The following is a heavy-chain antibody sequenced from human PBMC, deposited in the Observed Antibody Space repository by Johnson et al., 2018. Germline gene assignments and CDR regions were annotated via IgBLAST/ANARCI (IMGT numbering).Heavy chain of an antibody. CDR1: GYSFTSYW. CDR3: ARSIGWNDGRGACDI. J-gene: IGHJ3*02. CDR2: IYPGDSDT. V-gene: IGHV5-51*03. Sequence: VQLVESGAEVKKPGESLKISCTGSGYSFTSYWIGWVRQMPGNGLEGMGIIYPGDSDTRYSPSFQGQVTISADKSSSPAYPQWGSLKASDTAMYYCARSIGWNDGRGACDIWGQGTMVTVSS. D-gene: IGHD1-1*01.